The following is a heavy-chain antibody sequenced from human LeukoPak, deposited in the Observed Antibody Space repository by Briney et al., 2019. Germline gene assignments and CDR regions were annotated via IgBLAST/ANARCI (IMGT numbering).Heavy chain of an antibody. Sequence: PSETLSLTCTVSGGSINSSSYYWGWIRQPPGKGLEWIGSIYYSGSTYYNPSLKRRVTISVDTSKNQFSLKLSSVTAADTAVYYCTGSTSCYTWPCFSWYFDLWGRGTLVTVSS. CDR1: GGSINSSSYY. D-gene: IGHD2-2*02. CDR3: TGSTSCYTWPCFSWYFDL. J-gene: IGHJ2*01. CDR2: IYYSGST. V-gene: IGHV4-39*07.